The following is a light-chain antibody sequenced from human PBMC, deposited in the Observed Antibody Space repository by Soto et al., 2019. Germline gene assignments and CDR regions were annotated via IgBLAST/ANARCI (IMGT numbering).Light chain of an antibody. Sequence: SYELTQTPSVSVAPGKTARITCGGNNIGSKSVHWYQQKPGQAPVLVIYYDSDRPSGIPERFSGSNSGNTATLTISRVEAGDEADYYCQVWDSSSDHPYVVFGGGTQLTV. V-gene: IGLV3-21*04. CDR3: QVWDSSSDHPYVV. CDR1: NIGSKS. CDR2: YDS. J-gene: IGLJ2*01.